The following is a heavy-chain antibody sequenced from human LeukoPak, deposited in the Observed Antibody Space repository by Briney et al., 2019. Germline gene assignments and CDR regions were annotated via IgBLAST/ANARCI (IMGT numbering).Heavy chain of an antibody. V-gene: IGHV3-30*02. J-gene: IGHJ4*02. CDR1: GLTFSSYG. CDR2: IRYDGSNK. Sequence: GGSLRLSCAAYGLTFSSYGIHWVRQAPGKGLEWVALIRYDGSNKYYADSVKGRFTISRDNSKNTLFLQMHTLRAEDTAVYYCARGWNSGWFRDYWGQGTLVTVSS. D-gene: IGHD6-19*01. CDR3: ARGWNSGWFRDY.